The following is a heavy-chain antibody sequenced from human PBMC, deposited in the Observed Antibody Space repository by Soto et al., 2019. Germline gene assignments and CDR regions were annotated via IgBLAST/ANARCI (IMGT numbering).Heavy chain of an antibody. J-gene: IGHJ4*02. CDR2: INIEGSTT. Sequence: EVQLVESGGGLVQPGGSLRLSCAASGFTFNNYWMHWVRQAPGKGLVWVSRINIEGSTTDYADSVRGRFAISRDNAKNTLYLQIKSLRDEDTAVYYCTRDRGGNFYGGFDYWGRGTLVTVSP. CDR1: GFTFNNYW. CDR3: TRDRGGNFYGGFDY. D-gene: IGHD1-26*01. V-gene: IGHV3-74*01.